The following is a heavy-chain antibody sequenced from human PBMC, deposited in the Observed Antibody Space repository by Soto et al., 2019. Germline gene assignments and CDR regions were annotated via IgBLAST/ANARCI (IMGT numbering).Heavy chain of an antibody. CDR1: GGSVSSGSYY. J-gene: IGHJ6*02. Sequence: QVQLQESGPGLVKPSETLSLTCTVSGGSVSSGSYYWSWIRQPPGKGLEWIGYIYYSGSTNYNPSLKSRVTISVDTSKNQFSLKLSSVTAADTAVYYCAREAYSYGFGPYYYYGMDVWGQGTTVTVSS. CDR2: IYYSGST. CDR3: AREAYSYGFGPYYYYGMDV. D-gene: IGHD5-18*01. V-gene: IGHV4-61*01.